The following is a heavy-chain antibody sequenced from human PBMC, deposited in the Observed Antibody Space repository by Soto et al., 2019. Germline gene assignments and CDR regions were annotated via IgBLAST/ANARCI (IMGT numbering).Heavy chain of an antibody. J-gene: IGHJ6*02. V-gene: IGHV3-30-3*01. Sequence: QVQLVESGGGVVQPGRSLRLSCAASGFTFSSYAMHWVRQAPGKGLEWVAVISYDGSNKYYADSVKGRFTISRDNSKNTLYLQMNSLRAEDTAVYYCARARCVPAAKIMCPLYYYGMDVWGQGTTVTVSS. CDR2: ISYDGSNK. CDR3: ARARCVPAAKIMCPLYYYGMDV. CDR1: GFTFSSYA. D-gene: IGHD2-2*01.